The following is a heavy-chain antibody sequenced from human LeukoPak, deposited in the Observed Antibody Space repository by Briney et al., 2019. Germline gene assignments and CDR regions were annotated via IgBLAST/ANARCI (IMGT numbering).Heavy chain of an antibody. V-gene: IGHV1-8*01. CDR2: MNPNSGNT. CDR3: ARGLSRGQWLFRSYYFDY. Sequence: ASVKVSCKASGYTFTSYDINWVRQATGQGLEWMGWMNPNSGNTGYAQKFQGRVTMTRNTSISTAYMELSSLRSEDTAVYYCARGLSRGQWLFRSYYFDYWGQGTLVTVTS. J-gene: IGHJ4*02. CDR1: GYTFTSYD. D-gene: IGHD6-19*01.